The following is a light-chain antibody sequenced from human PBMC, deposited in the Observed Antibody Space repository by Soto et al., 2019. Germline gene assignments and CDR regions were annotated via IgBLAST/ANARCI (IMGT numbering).Light chain of an antibody. CDR3: QSYDSSRRKV. CDR1: SSNIGAGYD. J-gene: IGLJ3*02. Sequence: QSVLTQPPSVSGAPGQRVTISCTGSSSNIGAGYDVHWYQQLPGSAPRLLIYANNNRPSGVPDRFSGSKSGSSASLAIIGLQAEDEADYYCQSYDSSRRKVFGGGTKVTVL. CDR2: ANN. V-gene: IGLV1-40*01.